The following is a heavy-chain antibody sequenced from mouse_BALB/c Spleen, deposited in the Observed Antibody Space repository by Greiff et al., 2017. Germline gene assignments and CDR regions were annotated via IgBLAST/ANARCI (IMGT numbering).Heavy chain of an antibody. D-gene: IGHD1-1*02. CDR2: INSNGGST. CDR3: ARGGKPWYFDV. J-gene: IGHJ1*01. CDR1: GFTFSSYG. V-gene: IGHV5-6-3*01. Sequence: EVMLVESGGGLVQPGGSLKLSCAASGFTFSSYGMSWVRQTPDKRLELVATINSNGGSTYYPDSVKGRFTISRDNAKNTLYLQMSSLKSEDTAMYYCARGGKPWYFDVWGAGTTVTVSS.